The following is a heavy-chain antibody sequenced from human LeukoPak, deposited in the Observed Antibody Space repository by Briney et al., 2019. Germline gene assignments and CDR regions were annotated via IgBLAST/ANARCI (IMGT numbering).Heavy chain of an antibody. Sequence: GGSLRLSCAASGFTFSSYEMNWVRQAPGKGLEWVSYISSSGSTIYYADSVKGRFTISRDNAKNSLYLQMNSLRAEDTAVYYCARGGSYYDSSGTFDYWGQGTLVTVSS. CDR1: GFTFSSYE. D-gene: IGHD3-22*01. J-gene: IGHJ4*02. V-gene: IGHV3-48*03. CDR3: ARGGSYYDSSGTFDY. CDR2: ISSSGSTI.